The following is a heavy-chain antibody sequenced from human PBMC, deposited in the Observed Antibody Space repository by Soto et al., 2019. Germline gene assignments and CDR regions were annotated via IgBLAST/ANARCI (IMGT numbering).Heavy chain of an antibody. D-gene: IGHD2-8*01. V-gene: IGHV3-30*18. CDR3: AKLHVMVYAIGAFDY. CDR2: ISYDGSNK. Sequence: GGSLRLSCAASGFTFSSYGMHWVRQAPGKGLEWVAVISYDGSNKYYADSVKGRFTISRDNSKNTLYLQMNSLRVEDTAVYYCAKLHVMVYAIGAFDYWGQGTLVTVSS. CDR1: GFTFSSYG. J-gene: IGHJ4*02.